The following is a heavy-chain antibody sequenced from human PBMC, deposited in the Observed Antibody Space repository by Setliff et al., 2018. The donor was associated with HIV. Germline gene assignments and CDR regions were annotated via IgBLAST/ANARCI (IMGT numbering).Heavy chain of an antibody. CDR1: GGTFSSYA. D-gene: IGHD6-13*01. CDR2: IIPILGIA. Sequence: ASVKVSCKASGGTFSSYAISWVRQAPGQGLEWMGGIIPILGIANYAQKFQGRVTITADESTSTAYMELGSLRSEDTAVYYCARGESSSWYYNHAFDIWGQGTMVTVSS. CDR3: ARGESSSWYYNHAFDI. J-gene: IGHJ3*02. V-gene: IGHV1-69*10.